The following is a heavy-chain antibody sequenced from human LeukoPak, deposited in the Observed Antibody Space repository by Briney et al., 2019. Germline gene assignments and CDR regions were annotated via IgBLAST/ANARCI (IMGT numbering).Heavy chain of an antibody. D-gene: IGHD5-12*01. CDR1: GGSISSSNW. CDR2: IYHSGST. J-gene: IGHJ4*02. CDR3: ARDRGFSGNQYFDF. V-gene: IGHV4-4*02. Sequence: SGTLSLTCVVSGGSISSSNWWSWVRQPPGKGLEWIGEIYHSGSTNYNPSLESRVSISLDASKNQFSLKLSSVTATDTAVYYCARDRGFSGNQYFDFWGQGTLVTVSS.